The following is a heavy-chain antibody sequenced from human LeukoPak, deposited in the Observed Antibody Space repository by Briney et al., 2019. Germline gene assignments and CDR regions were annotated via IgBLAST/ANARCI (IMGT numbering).Heavy chain of an antibody. CDR1: GYTFTGYY. J-gene: IGHJ3*02. V-gene: IGHV1-2*02. CDR2: INPNSGGT. D-gene: IGHD2-21*01. CDR3: ARSGEETDAFDI. Sequence: ASVKVSCKASGYTFTGYYMHWVRQAPGQGLEWMGWINPNSGGTNYAQKFQGRGTMTRDTSISTAYMELSRLRSDDTAVYYGARSGEETDAFDIWGQGTMVTVSS.